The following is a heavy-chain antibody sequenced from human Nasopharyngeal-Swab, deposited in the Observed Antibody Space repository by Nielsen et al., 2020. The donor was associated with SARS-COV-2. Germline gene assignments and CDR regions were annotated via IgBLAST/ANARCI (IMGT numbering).Heavy chain of an antibody. CDR2: IYYSGST. CDR1: GGSISSSSYY. D-gene: IGHD1-26*01. Sequence: GSLRLSCTVSGGSISSSSYYWGWIRQPPGKGLEWIGSIYYSGSTYYNPSLKSRVTISVEPSKNQFSLKLSSVTAADTAVYYCARLGGSFLTYYMDVWGKGTTVTVSS. V-gene: IGHV4-39*01. J-gene: IGHJ6*03. CDR3: ARLGGSFLTYYMDV.